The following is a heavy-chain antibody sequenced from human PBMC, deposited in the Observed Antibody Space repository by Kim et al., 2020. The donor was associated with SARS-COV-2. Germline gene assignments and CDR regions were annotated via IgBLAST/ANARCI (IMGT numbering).Heavy chain of an antibody. CDR3: ARDLPRPTTSHYLDS. D-gene: IGHD3-10*01. V-gene: IGHV1-18*01. CDR1: GYSLTYYG. Sequence: ASVKVSCKTSGYSLTYYGISWVRQAPGQGLEWMGWINGQTGNTNYTQKFQGRVTMTADTSTNTAYLELRTLSPDDTAIYYCARDLPRPTTSHYLDSLG. J-gene: IGHJ5*01. CDR2: INGQTGNT.